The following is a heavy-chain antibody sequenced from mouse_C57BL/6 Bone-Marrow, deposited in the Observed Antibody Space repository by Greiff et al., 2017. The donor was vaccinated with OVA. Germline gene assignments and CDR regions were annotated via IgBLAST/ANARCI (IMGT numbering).Heavy chain of an antibody. J-gene: IGHJ3*01. V-gene: IGHV5-6*01. CDR3: ARHVRDDGYSAWFAY. Sequence: EVKLVESGGDLVKPGGSLKLSCAAPGFTFSSYGMSWVRQTPDKRLEWVATISLGGSYTYYPDSVKGRFTISRDNAKNTLYLQLSSLTSEDTAMYYCARHVRDDGYSAWFAYWGQGTLVTVSA. CDR2: ISLGGSYT. D-gene: IGHD2-3*01. CDR1: GFTFSSYG.